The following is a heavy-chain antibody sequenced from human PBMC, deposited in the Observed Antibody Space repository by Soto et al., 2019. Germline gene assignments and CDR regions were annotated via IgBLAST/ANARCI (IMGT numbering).Heavy chain of an antibody. V-gene: IGHV1-69*12. CDR2: IIPIFGTA. Sequence: QVQLVQSGAEVKKPWSSVKVSCKASGGTFSSYAISWVRQAPGQGLEWMGGIIPIFGTANYAQKFQGGVTITADESTSTAYMELSSLRSEDTAMYYCARTNTAMVTGWVEPWGQGTLVTVAS. J-gene: IGHJ5*02. CDR3: ARTNTAMVTGWVEP. CDR1: GGTFSSYA. D-gene: IGHD5-18*01.